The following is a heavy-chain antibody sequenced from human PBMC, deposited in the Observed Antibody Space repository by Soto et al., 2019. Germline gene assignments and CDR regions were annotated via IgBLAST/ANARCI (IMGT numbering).Heavy chain of an antibody. D-gene: IGHD3-3*01. CDR3: ARAAVLEWLRVSTRPPIHYFDY. J-gene: IGHJ4*02. CDR2: VYTSGTT. CDR1: GDSINSYW. V-gene: IGHV4-4*07. Sequence: PSETLSLTCTVSGDSINSYWWGWIRQSAGKGLEWIGRVYTSGTTNYNPSLKSRVTMSVDTSKNQFSLKLSSVTAADTAVYYCARAAVLEWLRVSTRPPIHYFDYWGQGTLVTVSS.